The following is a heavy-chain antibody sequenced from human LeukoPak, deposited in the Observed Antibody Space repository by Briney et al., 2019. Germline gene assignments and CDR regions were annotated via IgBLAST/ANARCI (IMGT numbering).Heavy chain of an antibody. Sequence: SETLSLTCTVSGGSVSSDSYYWSWIRQPPGKGLEWIGYIYHSGSTNYNPSLKSRVTISVDTSKNQFSLKLSSVTAADTAVYYCARHSAVADDAFDIWGQGTMVTVSS. CDR1: GGSVSSDSYY. V-gene: IGHV4-61*01. D-gene: IGHD6-19*01. CDR3: ARHSAVADDAFDI. CDR2: IYHSGST. J-gene: IGHJ3*02.